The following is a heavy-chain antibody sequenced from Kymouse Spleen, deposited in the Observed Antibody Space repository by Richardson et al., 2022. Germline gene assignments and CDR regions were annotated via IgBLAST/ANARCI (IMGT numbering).Heavy chain of an antibody. V-gene: IGHV3-49*05. J-gene: IGHJ4*02. D-gene: IGHD3-9*01. CDR2: IRSKAYGGTT. CDR1: GFTFGDYA. Sequence: EVQLVESGGGLVKPGRSLRLSCTASGFTFGDYAMSWFRQAPGKGLEWVGFIRSKAYGGTTEYAASVKGRFTISRDDSKSIAYLQMNSLKTEDTAVYYCTSLRYFDWLSIDYWGQGTLVTVSS. CDR3: TSLRYFDWLSIDY.